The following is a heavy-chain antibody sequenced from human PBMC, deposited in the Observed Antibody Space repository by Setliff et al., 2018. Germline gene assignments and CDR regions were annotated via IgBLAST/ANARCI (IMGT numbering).Heavy chain of an antibody. Sequence: KSSSRASGYRVTDCSVDWVGQAPGRRREWMGWITSGYGAKKYSQDLQGRGTITRDTGASTVYMELTNLTSDDTALYSCARGPGGYGDSLYYWGSGPLVTVSS. CDR1: GYRVTDCS. CDR3: ARGPGGYGDSLYY. J-gene: IGHJ4*02. V-gene: IGHV1-3*01. CDR2: ITSGYGAK. D-gene: IGHD5-12*01.